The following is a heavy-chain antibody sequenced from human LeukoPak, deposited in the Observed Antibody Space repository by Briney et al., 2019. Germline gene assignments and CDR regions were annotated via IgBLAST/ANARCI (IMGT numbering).Heavy chain of an antibody. CDR3: ARVRGVIEIFDY. CDR1: GYTFTGYY. Sequence: ASVKVSCKASGYTFTGYYMHWVRQAPGQGLEWMGWIDPNSGGTNYAQKFQGRVTMTRDTSISTAYMELSRLRSDDTAVYYCARVRGVIEIFDYWGQGTLVTVSS. V-gene: IGHV1-2*02. J-gene: IGHJ4*02. D-gene: IGHD3-10*01. CDR2: IDPNSGGT.